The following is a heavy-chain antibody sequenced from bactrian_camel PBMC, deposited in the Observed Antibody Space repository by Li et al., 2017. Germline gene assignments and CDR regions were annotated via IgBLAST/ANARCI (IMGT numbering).Heavy chain of an antibody. CDR2: LNTLGSA. CDR3: AATPFLANRLNPNHYNF. J-gene: IGHJ4*01. Sequence: HVQLVESGGGSVQAGGSLRLSCTASRHTYRPSCMGWFHQAPGREREAVVSLNTLGSARYRDSVKGRFSISQDNAKTTVYLQMTSLQPEDTAMYYCAATPFLANRLNPNHYNFWGQGTQVTVS. V-gene: IGHV3S53*01. CDR1: RHTYRPSC. D-gene: IGHD2*01.